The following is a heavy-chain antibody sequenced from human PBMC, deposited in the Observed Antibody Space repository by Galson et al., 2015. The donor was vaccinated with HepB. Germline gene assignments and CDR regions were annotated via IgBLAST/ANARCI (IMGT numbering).Heavy chain of an antibody. J-gene: IGHJ4*02. CDR2: ISGSGGST. D-gene: IGHD3-10*01. Sequence: SLRLSCAASGFTFSSYAMSWVRQAPGKGLEWVSAISGSGGSTYYADSVKGRFAISRDNSKNTLYLQMNSLRAEDTAEYYCAKDPRVRFVRELFIVEDYWGKGTRVTVSS. CDR3: AKDPRVRFVRELFIVEDY. V-gene: IGHV3-23*01. CDR1: GFTFSSYA.